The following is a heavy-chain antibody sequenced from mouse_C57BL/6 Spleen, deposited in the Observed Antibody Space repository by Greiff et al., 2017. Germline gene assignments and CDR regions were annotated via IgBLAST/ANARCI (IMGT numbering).Heavy chain of an antibody. CDR3: ARGNYVDY. J-gene: IGHJ2*01. Sequence: VQLQQSGAELVRPGASVKLSCKASGYTFTDYYINWVKQRPGQGLEWIARIYPGSGNTYYNEKFKGKATLTAEKSSSTAYMQLSSLTSEDSAVYFCARGNYVDYWGQGTTLTVSS. V-gene: IGHV1-76*01. D-gene: IGHD1-1*02. CDR1: GYTFTDYY. CDR2: IYPGSGNT.